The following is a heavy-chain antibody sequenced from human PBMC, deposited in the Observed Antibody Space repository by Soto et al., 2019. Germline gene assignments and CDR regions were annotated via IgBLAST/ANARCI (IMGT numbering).Heavy chain of an antibody. CDR2: TYYRSKWYN. V-gene: IGHV6-1*01. CDR3: ARGIAAALYNWFDP. Sequence: SQTLSLTCAISGDSFSSNSAALNWIRQSPSRGLEWLGRTYYRSKWYNDYAVSVKSRITINPDTSKNQFSLQLNSVTPEDTAVYYCARGIAAALYNWFDPWGQGTLVTVSS. J-gene: IGHJ5*02. CDR1: GDSFSSNSAA. D-gene: IGHD6-13*01.